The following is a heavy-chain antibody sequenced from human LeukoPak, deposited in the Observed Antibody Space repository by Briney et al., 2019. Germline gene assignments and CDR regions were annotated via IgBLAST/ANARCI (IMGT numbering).Heavy chain of an antibody. CDR2: IYSNGIT. CDR1: GGSISSYF. Sequence: PSETLSLTCTVSGGSISSYFWTWIRQPAGKGLEWIGRIYSNGITNYNPSLKSRVTMSIDTSKKEFSLKLSSVTAADTAIYYCASSSNFYYYYMDVWGKGTTVPVSS. V-gene: IGHV4-4*07. J-gene: IGHJ6*03. CDR3: ASSSNFYYYYMDV.